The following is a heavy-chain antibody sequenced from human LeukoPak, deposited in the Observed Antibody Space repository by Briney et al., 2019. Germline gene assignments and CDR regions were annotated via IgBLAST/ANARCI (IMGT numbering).Heavy chain of an antibody. Sequence: EPGGSLRLSCAASGFTFSSYAMHWVRQAPGKGLEWVAVISYDGSNKYYADSVKGRFTISRDNSKNTLYLQMNSLRAEDTAVYYCARGVGSASYYYYGMDVWGQGTMVTVSS. J-gene: IGHJ6*02. V-gene: IGHV3-30-3*01. CDR2: ISYDGSNK. CDR3: ARGVGSASYYYYGMDV. D-gene: IGHD6-19*01. CDR1: GFTFSSYA.